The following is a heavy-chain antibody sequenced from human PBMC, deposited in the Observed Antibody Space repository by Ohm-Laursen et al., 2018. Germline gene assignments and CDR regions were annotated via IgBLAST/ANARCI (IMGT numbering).Heavy chain of an antibody. Sequence: GTLSLTCAVSGGSISSYYWSWIRQPPGKGLEWIGYIHYSGNTNYNPSLKSRVTISVDTSKTQFSLKLSSVTAADTAVYYCARQGSSSWYYPNHDAFDIWGQGTMVTVSS. D-gene: IGHD6-13*01. CDR3: ARQGSSSWYYPNHDAFDI. V-gene: IGHV4-59*08. CDR1: GGSISSYY. CDR2: IHYSGNT. J-gene: IGHJ3*02.